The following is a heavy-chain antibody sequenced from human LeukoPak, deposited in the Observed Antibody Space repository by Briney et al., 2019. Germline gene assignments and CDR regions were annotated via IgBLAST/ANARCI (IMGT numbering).Heavy chain of an antibody. CDR1: GYNFTSYG. CDR3: AREGGDYESFDI. J-gene: IGHJ3*02. D-gene: IGHD4-17*01. CDR2: LSSYSGNT. Sequence: ASLKVSCKASGYNFTSYGVTWVRQAPGQGLEWMGWLSSYSGNTNYAQKLQGRVTMTTDTSTSTAYMELKSLTSDDTAVYYCAREGGDYESFDIWGQGTMVTVSS. V-gene: IGHV1-18*01.